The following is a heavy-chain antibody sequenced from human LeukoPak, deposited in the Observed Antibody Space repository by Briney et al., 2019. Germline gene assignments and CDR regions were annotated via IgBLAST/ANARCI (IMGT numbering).Heavy chain of an antibody. J-gene: IGHJ4*02. CDR2: IIPIFGTA. V-gene: IGHV1-69*05. D-gene: IGHD5-18*01. CDR3: ASSGYSYGLMAGRFDY. Sequence: SSVKVSCKASGGTFSSYAISWVRQAPGQGLEWMGGIIPIFGTANYAQKFQGRVTITTDESTSTAYMELSSLRSEDTAVYYCASSGYSYGLMAGRFDYWGQGTLVTVSS. CDR1: GGTFSSYA.